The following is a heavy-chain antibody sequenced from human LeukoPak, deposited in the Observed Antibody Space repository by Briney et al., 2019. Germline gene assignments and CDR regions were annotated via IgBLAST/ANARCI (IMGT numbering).Heavy chain of an antibody. V-gene: IGHV3-64*04. CDR1: GFTFSSYA. CDR2: ISSDGGST. Sequence: GGSLRLSCAASGFTFSSYAMSWVRQAPGKGLEYVSVISSDGGSTYYADSVKGRFTISRDNSKNTVFLQMNSLRADDTAVYYCAKDGAVWGQGTTVTVSS. J-gene: IGHJ6*02. CDR3: AKDGAV. D-gene: IGHD3-16*01.